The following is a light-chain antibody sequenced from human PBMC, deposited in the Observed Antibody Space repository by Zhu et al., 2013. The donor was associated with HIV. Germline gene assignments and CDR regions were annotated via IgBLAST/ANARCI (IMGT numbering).Light chain of an antibody. CDR3: QQRYSWPPT. Sequence: EIVLTQSPATLSLSPGERATLSCRASQSVSSYLAWYQQKPGQAPRLLIFDGSRRATGIPDRFTGRGSETDYTLTISSLEPEDFAVYYCQQRYSWPPTFGRGTRLDIK. V-gene: IGKV3-11*01. CDR2: DGS. J-gene: IGKJ5*01. CDR1: QSVSSY.